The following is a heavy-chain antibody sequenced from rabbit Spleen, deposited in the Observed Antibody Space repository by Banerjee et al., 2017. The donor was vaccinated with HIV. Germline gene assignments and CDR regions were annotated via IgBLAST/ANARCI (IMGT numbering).Heavy chain of an antibody. CDR2: IYAGSSGSA. V-gene: IGHV1S40*01. Sequence: QSLEESGGDLVKPGASLTLTCTASRFSFSGSYYMCWVRQAPGKGLEWIACIYAGSSGSAYYASWAKGRFTISKTSSTTVTLQMTSLTAADTATYFCARGYAGSGGYLLELWGQGTLVTVS. D-gene: IGHD4-2*01. J-gene: IGHJ3*01. CDR1: RFSFSGSYY. CDR3: ARGYAGSGGYLLEL.